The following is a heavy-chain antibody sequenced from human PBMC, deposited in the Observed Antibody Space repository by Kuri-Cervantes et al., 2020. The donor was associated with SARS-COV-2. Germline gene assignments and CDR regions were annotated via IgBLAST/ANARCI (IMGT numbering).Heavy chain of an antibody. CDR1: GFPFSQSP. V-gene: IGHV3-30*04. CDR3: AKDPAPDCSTRSCSFDY. D-gene: IGHD2-2*01. CDR2: ISYDGSVR. J-gene: IGHJ4*02. Sequence: GGSLRLSCAASGFPFSQSPMHWVRQAPGKGLEWMALISYDGSVRHYAESVKGRFTISRDNFNDTLFLQMNSLRPDDTAVYYCAKDPAPDCSTRSCSFDYWGQGARVTVSS.